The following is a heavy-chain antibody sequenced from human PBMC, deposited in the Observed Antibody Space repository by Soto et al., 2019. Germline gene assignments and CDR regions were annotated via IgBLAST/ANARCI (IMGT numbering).Heavy chain of an antibody. J-gene: IGHJ6*02. D-gene: IGHD3-10*01. CDR3: ARVPGSGRGSAEGMDV. V-gene: IGHV1-18*01. CDR2: ITSYNGNT. CDR1: GYIFTSYG. Sequence: GASVKVSCKASGYIFTSYGISWVRQAPGQGLEWMGWITSYNGNTNYAQNLQGRVTMTTDKSTSTAYMELRSLRSDDTAVYYCARVPGSGRGSAEGMDVWGQGTTVTVSS.